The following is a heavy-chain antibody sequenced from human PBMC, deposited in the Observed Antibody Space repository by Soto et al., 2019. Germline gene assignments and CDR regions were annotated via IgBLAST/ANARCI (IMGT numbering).Heavy chain of an antibody. CDR2: ISYDGNNK. CDR1: GFTFSNYA. Sequence: QVQLVESGGGVVQPGRSLRLSCAASGFTFSNYAMYWVRQAPGKGLEWVAVISYDGNNKYYADSVKGRFTISRDNSKNTLYMQMNSMRAEDTAVYYCARAGCDGGTCYTLVGLRYGMDVWGQGTTVTVYS. J-gene: IGHJ6*02. V-gene: IGHV3-30-3*01. CDR3: ARAGCDGGTCYTLVGLRYGMDV. D-gene: IGHD2-15*01.